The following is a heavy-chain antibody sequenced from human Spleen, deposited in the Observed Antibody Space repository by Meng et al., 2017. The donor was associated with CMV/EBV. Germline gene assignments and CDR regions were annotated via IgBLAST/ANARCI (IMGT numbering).Heavy chain of an antibody. CDR1: GFTFSSYG. J-gene: IGHJ4*02. D-gene: IGHD1-20*01. Sequence: GESLKISCAASGFTFSSYGMHWVRQAPGKGLEWVAVIWYDGSSKYYADSVKGRFTISRDNSKNTLYLQMSNLRADDTALYYCAKDYNWNYFDYWGQGTLVTVSS. CDR3: AKDYNWNYFDY. V-gene: IGHV3-33*06. CDR2: IWYDGSSK.